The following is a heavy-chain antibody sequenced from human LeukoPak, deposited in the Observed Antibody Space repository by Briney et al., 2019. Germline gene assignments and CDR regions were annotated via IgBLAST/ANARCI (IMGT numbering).Heavy chain of an antibody. CDR2: IIPIFGTA. V-gene: IGHV1-69*13. D-gene: IGHD5-24*01. Sequence: GASVKVSCKASGGTFSSYAISWVRQAPGQGLEWMEGIIPIFGTANYAQKFQGRVTITADESTSTAYMELSSLRSEDTAVYYCAVVRDGYKKHVDIWGQGTMVTVSS. CDR3: AVVRDGYKKHVDI. J-gene: IGHJ3*02. CDR1: GGTFSSYA.